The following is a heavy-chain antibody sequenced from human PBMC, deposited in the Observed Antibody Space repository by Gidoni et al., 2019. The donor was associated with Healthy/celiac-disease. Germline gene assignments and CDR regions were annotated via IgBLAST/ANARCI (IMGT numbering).Heavy chain of an antibody. D-gene: IGHD3-22*01. V-gene: IGHV3-23*04. CDR1: GLTFSSYA. CDR3: AKDSRKIVVVIPVYFDY. CDR2: IGGSGGST. Sequence: EVQLVESGGGLVQPGGSLRLSCAASGLTFSSYAMSWVRQAPGKGREWVSAIGGSGGSTYYADSVKGRFTISRDNSKNTLYLQMNSLRAEDTAVYYCAKDSRKIVVVIPVYFDYWGQGTLVTVSS. J-gene: IGHJ4*02.